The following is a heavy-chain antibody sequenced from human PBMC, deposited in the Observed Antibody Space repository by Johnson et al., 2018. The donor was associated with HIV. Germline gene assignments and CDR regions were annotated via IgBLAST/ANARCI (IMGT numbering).Heavy chain of an antibody. CDR2: IDSNGGGT. Sequence: VQLVESGGDLVQPGGSLRLSCVASGFTFSNYAMHWVRQAPGKGLEFVAAIDSNGGGTYYADSVQGRFTLSRDNSKNTLYLQMGSLRVEDMAVYYCARDASDAFDIWGQGTMVTVSS. CDR3: ARDASDAFDI. CDR1: GFTFSNYA. J-gene: IGHJ3*02. V-gene: IGHV3-64*07.